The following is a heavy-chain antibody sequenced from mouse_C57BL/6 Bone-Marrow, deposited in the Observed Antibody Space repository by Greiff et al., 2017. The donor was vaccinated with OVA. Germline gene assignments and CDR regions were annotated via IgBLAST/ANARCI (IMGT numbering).Heavy chain of an antibody. CDR1: GYTFTDYN. Sequence: VQLQQSGPELVKPGASVKISCKASGYTFTDYNMNWVKQSNGKSLEWIGVINPNYGTTSYNQKFKGKATLTVDQSSSTAYMQLNSLTSEDSAVYYCARRYYGSSLYYFDYWGQGTTLTVSS. V-gene: IGHV1-39*01. CDR3: ARRYYGSSLYYFDY. J-gene: IGHJ2*01. D-gene: IGHD1-1*01. CDR2: INPNYGTT.